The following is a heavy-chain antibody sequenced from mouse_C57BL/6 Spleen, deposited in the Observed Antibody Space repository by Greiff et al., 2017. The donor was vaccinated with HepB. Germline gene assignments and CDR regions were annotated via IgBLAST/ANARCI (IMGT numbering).Heavy chain of an antibody. Sequence: VQLQQPGTELVKPGASVKLSCKASGYTFTSYWMHWVKQRPGQGLEWIGNINPSNGGTNYNEKFKSKATLTVDKSSSTAYMQLSSLTSEDSAVYYCARSHYYGSPYYAMDYWGQGTSVTVSS. CDR1: GYTFTSYW. V-gene: IGHV1-53*01. CDR2: INPSNGGT. CDR3: ARSHYYGSPYYAMDY. J-gene: IGHJ4*01. D-gene: IGHD1-1*01.